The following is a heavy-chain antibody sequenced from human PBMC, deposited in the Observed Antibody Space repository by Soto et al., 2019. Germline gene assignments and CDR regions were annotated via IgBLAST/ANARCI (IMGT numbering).Heavy chain of an antibody. CDR2: ISGSGGST. J-gene: IGHJ5*02. CDR3: AKDPHGDYLLNWFDP. CDR1: GYTFSRYA. Sequence: EAQLLESGGGLVQPGGSLRLSCAASGYTFSRYAMSWVRQAPGKGLEWVSVISGSGGSTYYADSVKGRFTISRDNSKNTLYLQINSLRAEDTAVYYCAKDPHGDYLLNWFDPWGQGTLVTVSS. D-gene: IGHD4-17*01. V-gene: IGHV3-23*01.